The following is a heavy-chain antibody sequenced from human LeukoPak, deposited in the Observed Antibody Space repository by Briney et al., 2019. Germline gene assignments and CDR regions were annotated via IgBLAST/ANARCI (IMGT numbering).Heavy chain of an antibody. J-gene: IGHJ3*02. CDR3: ARDRYYYDSSGDAFDI. Sequence: SETLSLTCAVYGGSFSGYYWSWIRQPPGKGLEWIGEINHSGSTNYNPSLKSRVPISVDTSKNQFSLKLSSVTAADTAVYYCARDRYYYDSSGDAFDIWGQGTMVTVSS. D-gene: IGHD3-22*01. CDR2: INHSGST. V-gene: IGHV4-34*01. CDR1: GGSFSGYY.